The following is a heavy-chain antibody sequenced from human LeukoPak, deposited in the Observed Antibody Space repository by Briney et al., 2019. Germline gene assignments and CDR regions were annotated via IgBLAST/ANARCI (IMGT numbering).Heavy chain of an antibody. CDR2: INHSGST. CDR3: WRGRRAMVLGVFDY. Sequence: SETLSLTCAVYGGSFSGYYWSWIRQPPGKGLEWIGEINHSGSTNYNTSLKSRVTISVDPSKNQFSLKLSPVTAADPAVYYLWRGRRAMVLGVFDYWGPGTLVTVS. J-gene: IGHJ4*02. D-gene: IGHD3-10*01. V-gene: IGHV4-34*01. CDR1: GGSFSGYY.